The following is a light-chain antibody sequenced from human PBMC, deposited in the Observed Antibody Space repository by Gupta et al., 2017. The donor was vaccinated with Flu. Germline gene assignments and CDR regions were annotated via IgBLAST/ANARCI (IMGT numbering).Light chain of an antibody. CDR2: GAS. Sequence: ERATLSCRVSQSVSSSYLAWYQQKPGQAPRLLIYGASSRATGIPDRFSGSGSGTDFTLTISRLEPEDVAVYYCQQYGSSPKTFGQGTKVEIK. V-gene: IGKV3-20*01. J-gene: IGKJ1*01. CDR3: QQYGSSPKT. CDR1: QSVSSSY.